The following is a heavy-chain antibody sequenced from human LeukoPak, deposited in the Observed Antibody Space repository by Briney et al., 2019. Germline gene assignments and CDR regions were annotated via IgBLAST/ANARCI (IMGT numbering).Heavy chain of an antibody. Sequence: SETLSLTCTVSGGSISGYYWSWIRQPPGKALEWIGYIYYSGSPNSNPSLKSRVTMSIDTSKNQFSLRLTSVTAADTALYFCARGGPRWLDPWGQGTQVIVSS. CDR2: IYYSGSP. D-gene: IGHD3-16*01. J-gene: IGHJ5*02. CDR1: GGSISGYY. V-gene: IGHV4-59*01. CDR3: ARGGPRWLDP.